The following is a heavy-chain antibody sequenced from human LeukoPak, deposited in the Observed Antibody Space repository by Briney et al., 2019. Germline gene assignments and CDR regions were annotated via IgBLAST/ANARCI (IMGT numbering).Heavy chain of an antibody. V-gene: IGHV1-2*06. J-gene: IGHJ4*02. Sequence: ASVKVSCKASGYTFTGYYTHWVGQAPGQGLEWMGRINPNSGGTNYAQKFQGRVTMTRDTSISTAYMELSRLRSDDTAVYYCASYDYVWGSYRPGVDYWGQGTLVTVSS. D-gene: IGHD3-16*02. CDR1: GYTFTGYY. CDR2: INPNSGGT. CDR3: ASYDYVWGSYRPGVDY.